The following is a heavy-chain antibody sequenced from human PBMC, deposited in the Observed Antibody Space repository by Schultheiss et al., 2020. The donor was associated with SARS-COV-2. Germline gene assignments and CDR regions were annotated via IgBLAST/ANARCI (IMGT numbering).Heavy chain of an antibody. Sequence: GGSLRLSCAASGFTFSNAWMSWVRQAPGKGLEWVSAISGSGGSTYYADSVKGRFTISRDKSKNTLYLQMNSLQTEDTAVYYCTPPPYYYYYGLDAWGQGTTVTVSS. J-gene: IGHJ6*02. CDR2: ISGSGGST. CDR1: GFTFSNAW. CDR3: TPPPYYYYYGLDA. V-gene: IGHV3-23*01.